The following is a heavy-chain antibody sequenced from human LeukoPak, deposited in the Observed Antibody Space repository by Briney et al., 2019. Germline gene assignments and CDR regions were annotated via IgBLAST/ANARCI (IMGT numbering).Heavy chain of an antibody. J-gene: IGHJ4*02. CDR2: INSDGSGT. CDR3: ARADDGANSWVNY. D-gene: IGHD4-23*01. CDR1: GFTFSSYW. Sequence: GGSLRHSCAASGFTFSSYWMHWVRQAPGKGLVWISRINSDGSGTSYADSVGGRFTISRDNAKNTLYLQMNSLRAEDTAVYYCARADDGANSWVNYWGQGTLVTVSS. V-gene: IGHV3-74*01.